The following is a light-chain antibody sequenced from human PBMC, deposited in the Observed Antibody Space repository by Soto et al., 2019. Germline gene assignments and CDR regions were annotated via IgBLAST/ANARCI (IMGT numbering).Light chain of an antibody. CDR1: SDINVGTYR. V-gene: IGLV5-45*03. J-gene: IGLJ1*01. CDR2: YKSDSDK. Sequence: QSVLTQPSSLSASPGASASLTCTLRSDINVGTYRIFWYQQKPGSPPQYLLRYKSDSDKQQGSGVPSRFSGSKDASANAGILLISGLQSEDEADYYCMVWHSSAYVFGTGTKLTVL. CDR3: MVWHSSAYV.